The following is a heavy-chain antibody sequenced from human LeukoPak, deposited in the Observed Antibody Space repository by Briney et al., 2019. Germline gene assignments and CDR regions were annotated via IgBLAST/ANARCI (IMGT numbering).Heavy chain of an antibody. J-gene: IGHJ4*02. V-gene: IGHV3-48*01. D-gene: IGHD3-22*01. CDR2: ISSSSSTI. CDR3: ARDTYYYDSTPMGY. CDR1: GFTFSSYS. Sequence: GGSLRLSCAASGFTFSSYSMNWVRQAPGKGLEWVSSISSSSSTIYYADSVKGRFTISRDNAKNSLYLQMNSLRAEDTAVYYCARDTYYYDSTPMGYWGQGTLVTVSS.